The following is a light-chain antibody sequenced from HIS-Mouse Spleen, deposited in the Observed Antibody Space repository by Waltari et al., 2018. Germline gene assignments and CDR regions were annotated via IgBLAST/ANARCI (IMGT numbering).Light chain of an antibody. V-gene: IGKV3-20*01. CDR1: QSVSSSY. J-gene: IGKJ4*01. CDR2: GAS. Sequence: EIVLTQSPGTLSLSPAERATLSCRASQSVSSSYLAWYPQKPGQAPRLLIYGASSSATGIPDRFSGSGSGTDFTLTISRLGPEDFAVYYCQQYGSSPLTFGGGTKVEIK. CDR3: QQYGSSPLT.